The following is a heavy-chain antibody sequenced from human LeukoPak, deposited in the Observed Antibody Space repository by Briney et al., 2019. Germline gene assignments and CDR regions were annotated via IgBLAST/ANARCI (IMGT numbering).Heavy chain of an antibody. V-gene: IGHV4-39*07. D-gene: IGHD6-6*01. CDR3: ARVGYSSSIDY. Sequence: SETLSLTCTVSGGSISSTNYYWGWIRHPPGEGLECIGSIYYNGRPYYNPSLKSRVTISVDTSKNQFSLKLSSVTAADTAVYYCARVGYSSSIDYWGQGTLVTVSS. CDR2: IYYNGRP. CDR1: GGSISSTNYY. J-gene: IGHJ4*02.